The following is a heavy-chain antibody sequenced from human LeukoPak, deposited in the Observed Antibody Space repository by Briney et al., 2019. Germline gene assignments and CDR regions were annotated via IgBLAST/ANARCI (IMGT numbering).Heavy chain of an antibody. CDR1: GFTFSSYW. CDR2: INSDGSTT. Sequence: GGSLRLSCAASGFTFSSYWMHWVRQAPGKGLVWVSLINSDGSTTSYADSVKGRFTISRDNAKNTLYLQMNSLRAEDTAVYYCTRTYYGSGTYSQSDFWGQGTLVTVSS. D-gene: IGHD3-10*01. V-gene: IGHV3-74*01. CDR3: TRTYYGSGTYSQSDF. J-gene: IGHJ4*02.